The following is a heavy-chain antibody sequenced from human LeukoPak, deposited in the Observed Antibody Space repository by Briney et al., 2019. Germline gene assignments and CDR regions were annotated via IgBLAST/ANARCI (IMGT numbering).Heavy chain of an antibody. D-gene: IGHD6-13*01. CDR2: IIPIFGTA. Sequence: GASVKVSCKASGGTFSSYAISWVRQAPGQGLEWMGGIIPIFGTANYAQKFQGRVTITADESTSTAYMELSSLRSEDTAVYYCARALREGAAGPDAFDIWGQGTMVTVSS. J-gene: IGHJ3*02. CDR1: GGTFSSYA. CDR3: ARALREGAAGPDAFDI. V-gene: IGHV1-69*13.